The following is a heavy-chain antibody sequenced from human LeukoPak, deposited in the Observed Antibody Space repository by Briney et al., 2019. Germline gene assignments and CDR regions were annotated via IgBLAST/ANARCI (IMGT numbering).Heavy chain of an antibody. V-gene: IGHV4-4*09. CDR3: ARHCSVRRPLGP. D-gene: IGHD2-8*02. J-gene: IGHJ5*02. CDR2: IYATGST. CDR1: GGSISSYY. Sequence: SETLSLTCTVSGGSISSYYWSWIRQPPGKGLEWIGYIYATGSTNYNPSLKSRVTISVDTSKNQFSLNLRSVTAADTAVYYCARHCSVRRPLGPWGQGTLVTVSS.